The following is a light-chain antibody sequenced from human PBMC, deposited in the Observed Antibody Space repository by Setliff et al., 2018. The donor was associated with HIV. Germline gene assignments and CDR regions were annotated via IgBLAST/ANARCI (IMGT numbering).Light chain of an antibody. CDR1: SSNIGAGYD. V-gene: IGLV1-40*01. CDR2: GNN. J-gene: IGLJ1*01. CDR3: QSYDSSLSAPFV. Sequence: QSALTQPPSVSGAPGQRVTISCTGSSSNIGAGYDVHWYQQLPGTAPKVLIYGNNNRPSGVPDRFSGSKSGSSASLVITGLQAEDEAEYCCQSYDSSLSAPFVFGTGTKVTVL.